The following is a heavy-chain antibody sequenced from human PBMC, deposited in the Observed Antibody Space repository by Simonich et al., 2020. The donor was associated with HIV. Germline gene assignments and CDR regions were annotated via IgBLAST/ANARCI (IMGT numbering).Heavy chain of an antibody. CDR3: ARGLAARLSHFDY. J-gene: IGHJ4*02. CDR2: INHSGST. Sequence: QVQLQQWGAGLLKPSETLSLTCAVYGGSFSGYYWSGIRQPPGKGLEWIGEINHSGSTNYNPALKRRVTISVDTSKNQFSLKLSSVTAADTAVYYCARGLAARLSHFDYWGQGTLVTVSS. CDR1: GGSFSGYY. D-gene: IGHD6-6*01. V-gene: IGHV4-34*01.